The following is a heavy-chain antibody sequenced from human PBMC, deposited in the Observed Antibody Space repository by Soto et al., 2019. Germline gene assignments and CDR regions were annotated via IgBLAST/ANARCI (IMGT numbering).Heavy chain of an antibody. V-gene: IGHV4-34*01. J-gene: IGHJ3*02. CDR2: INHSGST. CDR3: ARAYDYRETSDALDT. Sequence: SETLSLTCVVYGGSFSGYYWNWIRQSPGKGLEWIGKINHSGSTNCNPSLKSRVTISVDTPKNHVSLRLTSVTAADTAVYYCARAYDYRETSDALDTWGQGTTVT. D-gene: IGHD4-17*01. CDR1: GGSFSGYY.